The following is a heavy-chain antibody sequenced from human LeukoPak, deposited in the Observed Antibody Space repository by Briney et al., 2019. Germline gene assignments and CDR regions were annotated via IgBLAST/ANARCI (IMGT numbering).Heavy chain of an antibody. CDR1: GFTFSDYY. Sequence: GSLRLSCAASGFTFSDYYMSWIRQAPGKGLEWVSYISSSGSTIYYADSVKGRFTISRDNAKNSLYLQMNSLRAEDTAVYYCARENAVAARLGYYYYGMDVWGQGTTVTVSS. CDR2: ISSSGSTI. J-gene: IGHJ6*02. V-gene: IGHV3-11*01. D-gene: IGHD6-13*01. CDR3: ARENAVAARLGYYYYGMDV.